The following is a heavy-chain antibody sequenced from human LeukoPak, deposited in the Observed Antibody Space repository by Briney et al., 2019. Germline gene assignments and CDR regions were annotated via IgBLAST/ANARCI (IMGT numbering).Heavy chain of an antibody. J-gene: IGHJ4*02. CDR1: GGSISNYY. V-gene: IGHV4-59*01. D-gene: IGHD6-6*01. CDR2: IYYSGST. Sequence: SGTLSLTCTVSGGSISNYYWSWIRQPPGKGLEWIGYIYYSGSTNYNLSLKSRVSISVDTSKSQFSLKLSSVTAADTAVYYCARGVIAALPYWGQGTLVTVSS. CDR3: ARGVIAALPY.